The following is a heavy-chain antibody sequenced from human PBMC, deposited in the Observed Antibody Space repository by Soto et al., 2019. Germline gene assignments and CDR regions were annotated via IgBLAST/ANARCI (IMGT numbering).Heavy chain of an antibody. V-gene: IGHV4-59*01. CDR1: GGSISSYY. CDR2: IYYSGST. CDR3: ARAPGEWRRAAAGTYYCYYGMDV. Sequence: PSETLSLPCTVSGGSISSYYWSWIRQPPGKGLGWIGYIYYSGSTNYNPSLKRRVTISVDTSKNQFSLKLSSVAAADTAVYCCARAPGEWRRAAAGTYYCYYGMDVWGQETTVTVSS. D-gene: IGHD6-13*01. J-gene: IGHJ6*02.